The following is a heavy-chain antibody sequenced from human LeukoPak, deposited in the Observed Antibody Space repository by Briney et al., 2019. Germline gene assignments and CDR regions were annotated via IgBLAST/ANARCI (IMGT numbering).Heavy chain of an antibody. CDR2: INHSGST. D-gene: IGHD3-3*01. V-gene: IGHV4-34*01. CDR3: ARGYYDFWSGYQTVFDY. CDR1: GGSFSGYY. Sequence: SETLSLTCAVYGGSFSGYYWSWIRQPPGKGLEWIGEINHSGSTNYNPSLKSRVTISVDTSKNQFSLKLSSVTAADTAVYYCARGYYDFWSGYQTVFDYWGQGTLVTVSS. J-gene: IGHJ4*02.